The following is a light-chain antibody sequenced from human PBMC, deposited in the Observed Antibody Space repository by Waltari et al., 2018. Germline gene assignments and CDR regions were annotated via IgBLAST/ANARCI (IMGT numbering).Light chain of an antibody. CDR2: DVS. J-gene: IGLJ2*01. CDR1: SSDVGGYNY. V-gene: IGLV2-14*01. CDR3: SSYTSSSTLV. Sequence: QSVLTQPGSVSGSPGQSITISCTGTSSDVGGYNYVSWFQQHPGKAPNLMIYDVSERPSGVSNRFSGSKSGNTASLSISGLQAEDEADYYCSSYTSSSTLVFGGGTKLTVL.